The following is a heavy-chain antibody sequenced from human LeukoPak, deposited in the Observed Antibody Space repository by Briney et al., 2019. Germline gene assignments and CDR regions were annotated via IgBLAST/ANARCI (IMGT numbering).Heavy chain of an antibody. D-gene: IGHD6-19*01. CDR1: GDTFTGYY. Sequence: ASVKVSCKASGDTFTGYYMHWVRQAPGQGLEWMGWINPNSGGTNYAQKFQGRVTMTRDTSISTAYMELSRLRSDDTAVYYCAREGSGWYMDFQHWGQGTLVTVSS. CDR2: INPNSGGT. CDR3: AREGSGWYMDFQH. V-gene: IGHV1-2*02. J-gene: IGHJ1*01.